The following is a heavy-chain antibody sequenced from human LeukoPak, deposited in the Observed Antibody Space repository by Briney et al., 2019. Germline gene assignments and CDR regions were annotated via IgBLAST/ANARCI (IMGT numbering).Heavy chain of an antibody. Sequence: PSETLSLTCAVYGGSFSGYYWSWIRQPPGKGLEWIGEINHSGSTNYNPSLKSRVTISVDTSKNQFSLKLSSVTAADTAVYHCARPPKYSSSWYWFDPWGQGTLVTVSS. CDR2: INHSGST. CDR1: GGSFSGYY. D-gene: IGHD6-13*01. J-gene: IGHJ5*02. V-gene: IGHV4-34*01. CDR3: ARPPKYSSSWYWFDP.